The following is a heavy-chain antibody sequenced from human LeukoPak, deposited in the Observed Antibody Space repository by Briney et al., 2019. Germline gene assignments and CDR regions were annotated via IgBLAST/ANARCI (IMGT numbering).Heavy chain of an antibody. V-gene: IGHV3-33*08. Sequence: GGSLRLSCAASGFTFSSYGMPWVRQAPGKGLEWVAVIWYDGSNKYYADSVKGRFTISRDNSKNTLYLQMNSLRAEDTAVYYCARGTQVSPLTPFDYWGQGTLVTVSS. J-gene: IGHJ4*02. CDR3: ARGTQVSPLTPFDY. CDR2: IWYDGSNK. D-gene: IGHD2-21*01. CDR1: GFTFSSYG.